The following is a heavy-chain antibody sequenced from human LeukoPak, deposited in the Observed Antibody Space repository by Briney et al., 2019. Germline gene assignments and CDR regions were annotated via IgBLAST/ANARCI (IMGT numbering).Heavy chain of an antibody. D-gene: IGHD6-19*01. J-gene: IGHJ4*02. CDR2: INHSGST. V-gene: IGHV4-34*01. Sequence: SETLSLTCAVYGGSFSGYYWSWIRQPPGKGLEWIGEINHSGSTNSNPSLKSRVTISVDTSKNQFSLKLSSVTAADTAVYYCASSGWYLLPGVYWGQGTLVTVSS. CDR1: GGSFSGYY. CDR3: ASSGWYLLPGVY.